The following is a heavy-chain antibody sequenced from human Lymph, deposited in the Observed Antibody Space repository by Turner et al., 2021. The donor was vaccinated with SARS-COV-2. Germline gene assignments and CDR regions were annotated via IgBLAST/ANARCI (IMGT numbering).Heavy chain of an antibody. Sequence: EVQLLESGGGLVQPGGYLRLSCAASGFTFSSYAMSWVRQAPGKGLEWVSAISGSGGDTSYADSVKGRFTISRDNSKNTLYLQMNSLRAEDTAVYYCAKGVRGAMIVVVIPYFDYWGQGTLVTVSS. J-gene: IGHJ4*02. D-gene: IGHD3-22*01. V-gene: IGHV3-23*01. CDR2: ISGSGGDT. CDR3: AKGVRGAMIVVVIPYFDY. CDR1: GFTFSSYA.